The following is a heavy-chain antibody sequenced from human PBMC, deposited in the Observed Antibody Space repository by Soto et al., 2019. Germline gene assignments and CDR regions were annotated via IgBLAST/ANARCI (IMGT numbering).Heavy chain of an antibody. D-gene: IGHD3-3*01. J-gene: IGHJ4*02. CDR2: IGASGTYI. Sequence: GGSLRLSCAASGFTFSDYSMNWVRQAPGKGLEWVSSIGASGTYIYYADSLKGRFTISRDNTNNSLYLQIDSLRAEDTAVYYCSRAFTSIAIFGVDWDSWGRGTLVTVSS. CDR3: SRAFTSIAIFGVDWDS. V-gene: IGHV3-21*01. CDR1: GFTFSDYS.